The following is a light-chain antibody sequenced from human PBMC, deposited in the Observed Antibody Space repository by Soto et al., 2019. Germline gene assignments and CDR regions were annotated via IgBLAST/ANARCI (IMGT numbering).Light chain of an antibody. J-gene: IGKJ2*01. CDR3: HHFGSSRHT. Sequence: EIVLTQSPGTLSLSPGERATLSCRASQSVSSTYLAWYRHKPGQAPRLLIYGASSRAAGIPDRFSGSGSGTDFTLTISRLEPEDFAVYYSHHFGSSRHTFGQGTKVEIK. CDR1: QSVSSTY. V-gene: IGKV3-20*01. CDR2: GAS.